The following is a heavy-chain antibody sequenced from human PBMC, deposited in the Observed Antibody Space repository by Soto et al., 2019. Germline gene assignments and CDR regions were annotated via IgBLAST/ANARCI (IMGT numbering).Heavy chain of an antibody. J-gene: IGHJ5*02. CDR3: ARERYCSGDSCYSGWFDP. D-gene: IGHD2-15*01. Sequence: SETLSLTCTVSRASVSSYYWSWIRQPPGKGLEWIGYISYSGSTNYNPSLKSRVTISVDTSKNHLSLKLTSVTAADPAVYYCARERYCSGDSCYSGWFDPWGQGTLVTVSS. CDR1: RASVSSYY. CDR2: ISYSGST. V-gene: IGHV4-59*02.